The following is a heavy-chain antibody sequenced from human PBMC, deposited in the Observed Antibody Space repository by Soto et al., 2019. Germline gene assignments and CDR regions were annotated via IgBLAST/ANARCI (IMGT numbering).Heavy chain of an antibody. CDR1: GYTFTNYG. CDR3: ARVGAYCVSTSCHDY. Sequence: QVQLVQSGAEVKKPGASVKVSCKASGYTFTNYGISWVRQAPGQGLEWMGWISAYNGNTDYAQKLQGRVTMTTDTSTSTAYMELRSLRSDDTAMYYCARVGAYCVSTSCHDYWGQGTLVTVSS. J-gene: IGHJ4*02. CDR2: ISAYNGNT. D-gene: IGHD2-2*01. V-gene: IGHV1-18*01.